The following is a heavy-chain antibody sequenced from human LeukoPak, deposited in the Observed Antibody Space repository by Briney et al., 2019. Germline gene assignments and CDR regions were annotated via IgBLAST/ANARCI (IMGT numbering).Heavy chain of an antibody. Sequence: GESLKISSNGAGNSITSYWNCLVRPLAGKGLEWMGIIYPGDSETRYSPSFPGQVTISADKSISTAYVQWSSLKASDTAMYYCAQGRRQQLDYWGQGTLVTVSS. CDR3: AQGRRQQLDY. V-gene: IGHV5-51*01. D-gene: IGHD6-13*01. CDR2: IYPGDSET. CDR1: GNSITSYW. J-gene: IGHJ4*02.